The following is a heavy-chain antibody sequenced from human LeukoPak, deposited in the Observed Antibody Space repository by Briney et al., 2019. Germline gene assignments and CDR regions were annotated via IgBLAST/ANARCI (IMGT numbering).Heavy chain of an antibody. V-gene: IGHV7-4-1*02. CDR3: GRADCGGDCYGSPSFDY. CDR2: INTNTGNP. J-gene: IGHJ4*02. CDR1: GYTFTSYA. Sequence: ASVKVSCKASGYTFTSYAMNWVRQAPGQGLEWMGWINTNTGNPTYAQGFTGRFVFSLDTSVSTAYLQISSLKAEDTAVYYCGRADCGGDCYGSPSFDYWGQGTLVTVSS. D-gene: IGHD2-21*02.